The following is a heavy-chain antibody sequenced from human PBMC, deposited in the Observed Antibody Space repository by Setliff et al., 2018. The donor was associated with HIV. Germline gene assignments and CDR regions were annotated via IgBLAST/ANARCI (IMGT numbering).Heavy chain of an antibody. Sequence: ASVKVSCKASGYTFSSFGIHWARQAPGQGLEWMGWINPNSGGTNYARKFQGRVTITVDRSTDTAYMELSSLRSEDTAVYYCAREGMVVGFDHWGQGTLVTVSS. CDR3: AREGMVVGFDH. J-gene: IGHJ4*02. CDR1: GYTFSSFG. CDR2: INPNSGGT. V-gene: IGHV1-18*01. D-gene: IGHD2-15*01.